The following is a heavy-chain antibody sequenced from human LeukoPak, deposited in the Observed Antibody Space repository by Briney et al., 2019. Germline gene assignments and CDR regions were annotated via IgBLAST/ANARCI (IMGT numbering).Heavy chain of an antibody. CDR3: AKDPAQFEAAR. CDR2: ISDTGRLS. J-gene: IGHJ4*02. CDR1: GFTFSSSA. D-gene: IGHD6-13*01. V-gene: IGHV3-23*01. Sequence: GGSLRLSCAASGFTFSSSAMSWVRQAPGKGLEWVAAISDTGRLSYCADSVNGRFTISRDNSKNTLSLQMNSLRAEDTAVYYCAKDPAQFEAARWGQGTLVTVSS.